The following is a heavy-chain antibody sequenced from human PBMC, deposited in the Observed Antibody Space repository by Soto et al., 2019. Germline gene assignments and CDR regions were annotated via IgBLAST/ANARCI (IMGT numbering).Heavy chain of an antibody. J-gene: IGHJ1*01. D-gene: IGHD5-12*01. CDR2: ISGSGGST. CDR3: AKDPVDIVAFQYFQH. Sequence: PGGSLRLSCAASGFTFSSYAMSWVRQAPGKGLEWVSAISGSGGSTYYADSVKGRFTISRDNSKNTLYLQMNSLRAEDTAVYYCAKDPVDIVAFQYFQHWGQGTLVTVSS. V-gene: IGHV3-23*01. CDR1: GFTFSSYA.